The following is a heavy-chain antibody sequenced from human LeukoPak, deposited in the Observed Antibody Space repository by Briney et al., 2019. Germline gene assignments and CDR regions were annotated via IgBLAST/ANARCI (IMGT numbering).Heavy chain of an antibody. D-gene: IGHD6-13*01. Sequence: ASVKVSCKASGYTLTVYHMNWVRQAPGQGLEWMGWINPNSGGTNYAQKFQGRVTMTRDTSISTAYMELSRLRSDDTAVYYCARDSDGVGSSWYYLKEGFDYWGQGTLVTVSS. J-gene: IGHJ4*02. CDR2: INPNSGGT. CDR3: ARDSDGVGSSWYYLKEGFDY. V-gene: IGHV1-2*02. CDR1: GYTLTVYH.